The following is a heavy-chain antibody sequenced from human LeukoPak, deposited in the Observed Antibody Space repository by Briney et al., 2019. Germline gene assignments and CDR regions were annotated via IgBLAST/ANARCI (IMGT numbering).Heavy chain of an antibody. V-gene: IGHV3-30*04. J-gene: IGHJ5*02. CDR3: ARPGVRGIVVVTAIGWFDP. CDR2: ISYDGSNK. D-gene: IGHD2-21*02. CDR1: GFTFSSYA. Sequence: QTGRSLRLSCAASGFTFSSYAMHWVRQAPGKGLEWVAVISYDGSNKYYADSVKGRFTISRDNSKNTLYLQMNSLRAEDTAVYYCARPGVRGIVVVTAIGWFDPWGQGTLVTVSS.